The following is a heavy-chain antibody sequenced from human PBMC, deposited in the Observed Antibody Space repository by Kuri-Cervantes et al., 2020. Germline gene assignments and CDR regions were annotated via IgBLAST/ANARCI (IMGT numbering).Heavy chain of an antibody. D-gene: IGHD5-18*01. CDR3: ARGSVQLWLFGYYYMDV. V-gene: IGHV5-51*01. CDR2: IYPGDSNT. Sequence: GGSLRLSCKASGYSFTSYWIGWVRQMPGRGLEWMGIIYPGDSNTRYSPSFQGQVTVSADKSISTAYLQWSSLKASDTAMYYCARGSVQLWLFGYYYMDVWGKGTTVTVSS. CDR1: GYSFTSYW. J-gene: IGHJ6*03.